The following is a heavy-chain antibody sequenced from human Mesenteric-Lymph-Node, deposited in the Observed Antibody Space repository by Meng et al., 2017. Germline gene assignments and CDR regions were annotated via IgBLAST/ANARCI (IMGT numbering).Heavy chain of an antibody. J-gene: IGHJ6*02. CDR3: ARGYYYYYGMDV. CDR1: GFTFSSYW. Sequence: GESLKISCAASGFTFSSYWMHWVRQAPGKGLVWVSRINRDGSSTSYADSVKGRFTISRDNAKNTLYLQMNSLRAEDTAVYYCARGYYYYYGMDVWGQGTTVSVSS. V-gene: IGHV3-74*01. CDR2: INRDGSST.